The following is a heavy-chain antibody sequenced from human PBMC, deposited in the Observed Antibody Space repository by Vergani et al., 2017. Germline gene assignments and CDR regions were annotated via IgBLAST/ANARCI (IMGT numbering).Heavy chain of an antibody. CDR1: GISISSDTYY. V-gene: IGHV4-61*02. CDR2: IYPSGNT. Sequence: QVQLQESGPGLVKPSQTLSLTCTVSGISISSDTYYWSWIRQSAGKGLEWIVRIYPSGNTNYNPSLRSRVTISVDTSKNQFSLKLNSVTAADTAVYYCARPLYYYYYMDVWGNGTTVTVSS. CDR3: ARPLYYYYYMDV. J-gene: IGHJ6*03.